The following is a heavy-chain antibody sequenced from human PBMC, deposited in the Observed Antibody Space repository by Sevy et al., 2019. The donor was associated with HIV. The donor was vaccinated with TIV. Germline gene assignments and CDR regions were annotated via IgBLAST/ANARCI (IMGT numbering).Heavy chain of an antibody. CDR2: ISAYKGNT. Sequence: ASVKVSCKASGYTFTSYGISWVQQAPGQGLEWMGWISAYKGNTNYAQKFQGRVTMTTDTSTFTAYMELRSLRYDDTAVYYCARDRDYDYIWGTFPYRDYWGQRTLVTVSS. J-gene: IGHJ4*02. D-gene: IGHD3-16*01. V-gene: IGHV1-18*01. CDR1: GYTFTSYG. CDR3: ARDRDYDYIWGTFPYRDY.